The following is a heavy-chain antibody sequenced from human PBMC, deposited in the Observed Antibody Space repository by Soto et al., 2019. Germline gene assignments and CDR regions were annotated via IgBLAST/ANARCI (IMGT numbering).Heavy chain of an antibody. Sequence: ASVKVSCKASGYTFTGYYIHWVRQAPGQGLELMGWIKHDSGATKYAAKFQDRVTMDRYTYIRTAYIDVRSLRADDAAVYYCARVEESPSGSGWHSKFDYWGQGTLVTVSS. CDR1: GYTFTGYY. J-gene: IGHJ4*02. D-gene: IGHD2-15*01. CDR3: ARVEESPSGSGWHSKFDY. CDR2: IKHDSGAT. V-gene: IGHV1-2*02.